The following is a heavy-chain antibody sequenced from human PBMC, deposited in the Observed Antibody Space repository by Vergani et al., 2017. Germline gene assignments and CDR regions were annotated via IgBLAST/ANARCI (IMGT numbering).Heavy chain of an antibody. V-gene: IGHV4-34*01. Sequence: QVQLQQWGAGLLKPSETLSLTCAVYGGSFSGYYWSWIRQPPGKGLEWIGEINHSGSTNYNPSLKSRFTISVDTSKNQFSLKLSSVTAADTAVYYCARGHSDYVWGSYRPGGYGMDVWGQGTTVTVSS. CDR3: ARGHSDYVWGSYRPGGYGMDV. J-gene: IGHJ6*02. CDR2: INHSGST. CDR1: GGSFSGYY. D-gene: IGHD3-16*02.